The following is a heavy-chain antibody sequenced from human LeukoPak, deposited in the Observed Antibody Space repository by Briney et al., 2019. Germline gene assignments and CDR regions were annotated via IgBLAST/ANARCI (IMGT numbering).Heavy chain of an antibody. CDR1: GFTFSSYA. V-gene: IGHV3-23*01. J-gene: IGHJ4*02. Sequence: QSGGSLRLSCAASGFTFSSYAMSWVRQAPGKGLEWVSAISGSGGSTYYADSVKGRFTISRDNSKNTLYLQMNSLRAEDTAVYYCAKARASLVATIGANRNWGQGTLVTVSS. D-gene: IGHD5-12*01. CDR2: ISGSGGST. CDR3: AKARASLVATIGANRN.